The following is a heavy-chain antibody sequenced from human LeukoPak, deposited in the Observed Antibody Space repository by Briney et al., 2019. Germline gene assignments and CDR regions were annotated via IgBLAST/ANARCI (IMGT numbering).Heavy chain of an antibody. CDR1: GFIVSSNY. D-gene: IGHD3-22*01. Sequence: GGSLRLSCAVSGFIVSSNYMTWVRQAPGKGLEWVSVIYSGGRTYYADSVKGRFTTSRDNSKNTLYLQMNSLRAEDTAVYYCAKDRSTYYYDSSGYYPDAFDIWGQGTMVTVSS. J-gene: IGHJ3*02. CDR3: AKDRSTYYYDSSGYYPDAFDI. V-gene: IGHV3-66*01. CDR2: IYSGGRT.